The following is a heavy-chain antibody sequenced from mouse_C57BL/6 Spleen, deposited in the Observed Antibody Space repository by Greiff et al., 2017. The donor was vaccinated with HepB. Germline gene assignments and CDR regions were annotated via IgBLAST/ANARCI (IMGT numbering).Heavy chain of an antibody. Sequence: EVKLQESGGGLVKPGGSLKLSCAASGFTFSSYTMSWVRQTPEKRLEWVATISGGGGNTYYPDSVKGRFTISRDNAKNTLYLQMSSLRSEDTALYYCARQTDLGYGYDDFDYWGQGTTLTVSS. CDR1: GFTFSSYT. CDR3: ARQTDLGYGYDDFDY. D-gene: IGHD2-2*01. J-gene: IGHJ2*01. CDR2: ISGGGGNT. V-gene: IGHV5-9*01.